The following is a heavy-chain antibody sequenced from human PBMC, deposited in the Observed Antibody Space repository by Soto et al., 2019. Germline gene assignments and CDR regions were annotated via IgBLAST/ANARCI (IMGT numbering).Heavy chain of an antibody. CDR1: GYTFTSYD. J-gene: IGHJ5*02. CDR3: ARGAYFSSTSCYSDNWFDP. D-gene: IGHD2-2*01. CDR2: MNPNSGNT. Sequence: QVQLVQSGAEVKKPGASVKVSCKASGYTFTSYDVNWVRQATGQGLELMGWMNPNSGNTGYAQKSKGRVTSTRNTSIIKAYMELSSLRSDDTAVYYCARGAYFSSTSCYSDNWFDPWGPGTLVTVSS. V-gene: IGHV1-8*01.